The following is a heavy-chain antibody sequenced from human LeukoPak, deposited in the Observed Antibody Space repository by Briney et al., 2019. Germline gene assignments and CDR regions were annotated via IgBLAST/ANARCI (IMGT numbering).Heavy chain of an antibody. CDR2: ISSNGVNT. J-gene: IGHJ4*02. V-gene: IGHV3-64*01. CDR1: GFPFSTYA. Sequence: GGSLRLSCAASGFPFSTYAMHWVRQAPGKGLEYVSAISSNGVNTYYGNSVKGRFTISRDNSKNTLDLQMGSLRAEDTAVYYCARRGSGYSQNYYDYWGQGTLVTVSS. D-gene: IGHD3-22*01. CDR3: ARRGSGYSQNYYDY.